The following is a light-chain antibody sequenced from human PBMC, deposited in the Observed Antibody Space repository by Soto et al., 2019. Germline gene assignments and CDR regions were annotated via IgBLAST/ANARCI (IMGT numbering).Light chain of an antibody. V-gene: IGLV2-14*01. CDR2: EVS. CDR3: SSYTGSSPV. Sequence: QSALTQPASVSGSPGQSITISCTGTSSDVGGYNYVSWYQQRPGKAPRLMIYEVSNRPSGVSNRFSGSKSGNTASLTISGLQAEDEADYYCSSYTGSSPVFGGGTKLTVL. J-gene: IGLJ2*01. CDR1: SSDVGGYNY.